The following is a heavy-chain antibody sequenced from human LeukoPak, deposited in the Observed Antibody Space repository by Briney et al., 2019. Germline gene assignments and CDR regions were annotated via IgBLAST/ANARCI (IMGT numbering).Heavy chain of an antibody. V-gene: IGHV3-30*04. D-gene: IGHD4-23*01. CDR2: ISYDGSNK. CDR1: GFTFSSYA. CDR3: ARQTTVVTPDFDY. J-gene: IGHJ4*02. Sequence: GRSLRLSCAASGFTFSSYAMHWVRQAPGKGLEWVAVISYDGSNKYYADSVKGRFTISRDNSKNTLYLQMNSLRAEDTAVYYCARQTTVVTPDFDYWGQGTLVTVSS.